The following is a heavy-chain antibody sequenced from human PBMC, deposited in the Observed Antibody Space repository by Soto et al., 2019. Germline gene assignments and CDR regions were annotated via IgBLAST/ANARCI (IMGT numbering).Heavy chain of an antibody. V-gene: IGHV4-31*03. Sequence: SETLSLTCTVSGGSISSGGYYWSWIRQHPGKGLEWIGYIYYSGSTYYNPSLKSRVTISVDTSKNQFSLKLSSVTAADTAVYYCARTINNWFDPWGQGTLVTVSS. D-gene: IGHD1-20*01. J-gene: IGHJ5*02. CDR3: ARTINNWFDP. CDR1: GGSISSGGYY. CDR2: IYYSGST.